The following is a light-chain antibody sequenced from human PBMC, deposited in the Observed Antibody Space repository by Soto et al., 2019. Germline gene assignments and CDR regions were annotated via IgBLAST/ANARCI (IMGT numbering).Light chain of an antibody. J-gene: IGKJ1*01. CDR2: AAS. CDR1: QIISTY. V-gene: IGKV1-39*01. Sequence: DIQMTQSPSSLSASVGDSVTITCRASQIISTYLNWYQQKLGHDPQLMIAAASSLKSGVPSRCSGRGSGKYFTLSSSSLQPEDHATYYCQLSDGSWTCGQGTKV. CDR3: QLSDGSWT.